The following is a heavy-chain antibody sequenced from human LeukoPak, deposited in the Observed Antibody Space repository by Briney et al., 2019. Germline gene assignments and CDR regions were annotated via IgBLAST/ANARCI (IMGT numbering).Heavy chain of an antibody. V-gene: IGHV4-59*01. Sequence: SETLPLTCTVSGGSISSYYWSWSRQPPGKGLEWIGYIYYSGSTNYNPSLKSRVTISVDTSKNQFSLKLTSVTAADTAVYYCARGVPEYYDFWRGYFYYFDYWGDGTLVTVSS. J-gene: IGHJ4*01. D-gene: IGHD3-3*01. CDR3: ARGVPEYYDFWRGYFYYFDY. CDR1: GGSISSYY. CDR2: IYYSGST.